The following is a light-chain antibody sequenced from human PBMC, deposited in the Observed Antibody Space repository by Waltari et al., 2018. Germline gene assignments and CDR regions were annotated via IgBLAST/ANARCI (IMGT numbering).Light chain of an antibody. V-gene: IGKV1-39*01. J-gene: IGKJ2*01. CDR1: QSVSRY. Sequence: DIQMTQSPSSLAASVGDRVIISCRASQSVSRYLNWYQQKPVTAAKLLISAATTLQSGVPSRFSGSGSGTDFTLTINSLQPEDFAVYYCQQSYTTPMYTFGQGTKLEI. CDR2: AAT. CDR3: QQSYTTPMYT.